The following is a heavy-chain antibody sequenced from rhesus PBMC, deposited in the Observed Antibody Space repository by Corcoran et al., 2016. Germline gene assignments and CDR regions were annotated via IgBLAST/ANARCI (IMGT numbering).Heavy chain of an antibody. CDR2: IYGSGGST. V-gene: IGHV4-160*01. CDR1: GGSISSNY. Sequence: QVQLQESGPGLVKPSETLSLTCAVSGGSISSNYWSLIRQPPGEGLEWIGRIYGSGGSTEYNPSLKRRVTIAPDTSKNHFSLKLSSVTAADTAVYYCARNRAAPDYWGQGVLVTVSS. J-gene: IGHJ4*01. CDR3: ARNRAAPDY. D-gene: IGHD6-25*01.